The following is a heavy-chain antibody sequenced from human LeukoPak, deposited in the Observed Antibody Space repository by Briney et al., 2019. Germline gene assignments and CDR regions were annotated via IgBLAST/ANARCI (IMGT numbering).Heavy chain of an antibody. CDR3: ARLAVAGLYYFDY. D-gene: IGHD6-19*01. J-gene: IGHJ4*02. V-gene: IGHV3-53*01. Sequence: GGSLRLSCAASGFTVITNDMTWVRQAPGKGLEWVSVIYSGGSTYYADSVKGRFTISRDNSKNTLYLQMNSLRAEDTAVYYCARLAVAGLYYFDYWGQGTLVTVSS. CDR2: IYSGGST. CDR1: GFTVITND.